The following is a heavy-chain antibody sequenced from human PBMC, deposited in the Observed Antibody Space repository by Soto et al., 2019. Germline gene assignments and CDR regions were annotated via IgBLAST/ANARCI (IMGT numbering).Heavy chain of an antibody. V-gene: IGHV3-74*01. CDR1: GFTCSCYA. D-gene: IGHD2-21*02. CDR2: IQSDGSSP. J-gene: IGHJ4*02. CDR3: ARGGDPDY. Sequence: GGSLRLSCAASGFTCSCYAMSWVRQAPGKGLVWVSRIQSDGSSPDYVDSVKGRFTISRDNAKNTLYLQMNNLRAEDTAVYYCARGGDPDYWGQGTLVTVSS.